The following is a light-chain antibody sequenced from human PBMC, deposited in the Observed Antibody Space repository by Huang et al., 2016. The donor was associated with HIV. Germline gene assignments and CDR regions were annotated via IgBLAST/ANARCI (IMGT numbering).Light chain of an antibody. J-gene: IGKJ2*01. V-gene: IGKV3-15*01. Sequence: EIVMTQSPVTLSVSPGERATLSCRASESMGSNLAWYQQEPGQAPSLRSYGGSTRAAAVPARFSGSGAGTEVTLTISSQQSEDFVVYFCQQYSNWPMYTFGQGTKLEIK. CDR2: GGS. CDR1: ESMGSN. CDR3: QQYSNWPMYT.